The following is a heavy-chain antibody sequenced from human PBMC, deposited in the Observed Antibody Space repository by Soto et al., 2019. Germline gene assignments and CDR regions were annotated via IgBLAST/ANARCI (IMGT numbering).Heavy chain of an antibody. CDR1: GGSISSSSYY. D-gene: IGHD3-9*01. J-gene: IGHJ4*02. CDR2: IYYSGST. CDR3: VGRYFDWLLK. V-gene: IGHV4-39*01. Sequence: PSETLSLTCTVSGGSISSSSYYWGWIRQPPGKGLEWIGSIYYSGSTYYNPPLKSRVTISVDTSKNQFSLKLSSVTAADTAVYYCVGRYFDWLLKWGQGTLVTVSS.